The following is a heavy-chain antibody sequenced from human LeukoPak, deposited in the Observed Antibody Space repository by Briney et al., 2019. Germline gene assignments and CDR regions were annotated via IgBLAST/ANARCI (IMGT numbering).Heavy chain of an antibody. CDR1: GFTFSRYG. CDR3: ARVGCSGGSCRPYYYYAMDV. Sequence: PGGSLRLSCAASGFTFSRYGMHWVRQAPGKGLEWVAVIWYDGSNKYYTESVKGRFTVSRDNSKNTLYLQMNSLRAEDTAVYYCARVGCSGGSCRPYYYYAMDVWGQGTTVTVSS. CDR2: IWYDGSNK. J-gene: IGHJ6*02. V-gene: IGHV3-33*08. D-gene: IGHD2-15*01.